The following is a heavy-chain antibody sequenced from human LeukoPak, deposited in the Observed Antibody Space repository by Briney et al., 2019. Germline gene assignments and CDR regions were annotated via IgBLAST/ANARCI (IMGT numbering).Heavy chain of an antibody. V-gene: IGHV3-23*01. J-gene: IGHJ4*02. D-gene: IGHD3-22*01. CDR2: ISGSGGST. CDR1: GFTFSSYA. CDR3: AKDSGYYDSSGYYAIFDY. Sequence: QPGGSLRLSCAAPGFTFSSYAMSWVRQAPGKGLEWVSAISGSGGSTYYADSVKGRFTISRDNSKNTLYLQMNSLRAEDTAVYYCAKDSGYYDSSGYYAIFDYWGQGTLVTVSS.